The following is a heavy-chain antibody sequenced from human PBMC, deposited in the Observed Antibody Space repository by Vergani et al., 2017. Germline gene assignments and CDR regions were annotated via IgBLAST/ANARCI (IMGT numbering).Heavy chain of an antibody. J-gene: IGHJ1*01. CDR3: ARTARLWFGELSLQEYFQH. Sequence: QLQLQESGPGLVKPSETLSLTCTVSGGSISSSSYYWGWIRQPPGKGLEWIGSIYYSGSTYYNPSLKSRVTISVDTSKNQFSLKLSSVTAADTAVYYCARTARLWFGELSLQEYFQHWGQGTLVTVSS. D-gene: IGHD3-10*01. V-gene: IGHV4-39*01. CDR2: IYYSGST. CDR1: GGSISSSSYY.